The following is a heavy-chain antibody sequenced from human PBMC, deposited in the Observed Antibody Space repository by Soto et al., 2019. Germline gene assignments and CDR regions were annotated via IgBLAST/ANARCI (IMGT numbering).Heavy chain of an antibody. V-gene: IGHV1-2*02. CDR1: GYTFTGYY. CDR3: AREESCCSTSCYFLYYYYGMNV. D-gene: IGHD2-2*01. Sequence: ASVKVSCKASGYTFTGYYMHWVRQAPGQGLEWMGWINPNSGGTNYAQKFQGRVTMTRDTSISTAYMELSRLRSDETAVYYCAREESCCSTSCYFLYYYYGMNVWGQGTTVTVSS. J-gene: IGHJ6*02. CDR2: INPNSGGT.